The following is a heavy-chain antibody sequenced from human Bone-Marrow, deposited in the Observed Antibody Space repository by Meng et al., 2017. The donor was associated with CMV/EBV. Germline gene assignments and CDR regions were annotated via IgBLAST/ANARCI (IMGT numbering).Heavy chain of an antibody. CDR1: GYTFTSYY. V-gene: IGHV1-46*01. D-gene: IGHD3-10*01. CDR3: ARSGYYYGSGSSKFDP. Sequence: ASVKVSCKASGYTFTSYYMHWVRQAPGQGPEWMGIINPSGGSTTYAQRFQGRVTMTRDTSTSTVYMELSSLRSEDTAVYYCARSGYYYGSGSSKFDPWGQGTLVTVSS. J-gene: IGHJ5*02. CDR2: INPSGGST.